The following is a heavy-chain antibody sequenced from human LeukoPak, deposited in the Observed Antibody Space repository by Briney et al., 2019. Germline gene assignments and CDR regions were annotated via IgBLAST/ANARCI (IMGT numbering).Heavy chain of an antibody. J-gene: IGHJ4*02. V-gene: IGHV3-23*01. CDR1: GFTFSSSA. Sequence: GGSLRLSCAASGFTFSSSAMSWVRQAPGKGLEWVSAISNNGGYTYYADSGQGRFTISRDNSKSTLCLQMNSLRAEDTAVYYCAKGGSTAWTAVDYWGQGTLVTVSS. CDR2: ISNNGGYT. CDR3: AKGGSTAWTAVDY. D-gene: IGHD2-2*01.